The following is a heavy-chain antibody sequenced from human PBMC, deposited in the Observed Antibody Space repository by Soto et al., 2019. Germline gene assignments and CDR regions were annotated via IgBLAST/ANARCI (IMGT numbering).Heavy chain of an antibody. CDR2: ISPYNGDT. J-gene: IGHJ5*02. Sequence: QVQLVQSGAEVKKPGASVKVSCKTYGYTFSNYCVTWVRQAPGQGLERMGWISPYNGDTDYAQSDQGRVTMNTDASTSTAYMELRSLRSDDTAVYYCARGGVGNFSGGRCPRNWFDPWGQGTLVTVSS. CDR1: GYTFSNYC. V-gene: IGHV1-18*01. D-gene: IGHD2-15*01. CDR3: ARGGVGNFSGGRCPRNWFDP.